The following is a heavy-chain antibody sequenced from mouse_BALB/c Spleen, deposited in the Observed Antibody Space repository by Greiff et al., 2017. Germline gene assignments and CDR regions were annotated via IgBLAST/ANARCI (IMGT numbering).Heavy chain of an antibody. J-gene: IGHJ3*01. D-gene: IGHD2-4*01. Sequence: DVKLQESGGGLVKPGGSLKLSCAASGFTFSSYAMSWVRQTPEKRLEWVATISSGGSYTYYPDSVKGRFTISRDNAKNTLYLQMSSLRSEDTAMYYCAHMIRAYWGQGTLVTVSA. CDR3: AHMIRAY. V-gene: IGHV5-9-3*01. CDR1: GFTFSSYA. CDR2: ISSGGSYT.